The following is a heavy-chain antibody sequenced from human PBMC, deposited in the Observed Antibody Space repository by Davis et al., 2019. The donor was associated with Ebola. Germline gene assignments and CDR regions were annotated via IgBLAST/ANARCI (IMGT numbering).Heavy chain of an antibody. CDR3: ARDLTVAMIGGH. D-gene: IGHD3-22*01. CDR1: GFTFSSYS. Sequence: GESLKISCAASGFTFSSYSMNWVRQAPGKGLEWVSSISSSSSYIYYADSVKGRFTISRDNAKNSLYLQMNSLRAEDTAVYYCARDLTVAMIGGHWGQGTLVTVSS. V-gene: IGHV3-21*01. J-gene: IGHJ4*02. CDR2: ISSSSSYI.